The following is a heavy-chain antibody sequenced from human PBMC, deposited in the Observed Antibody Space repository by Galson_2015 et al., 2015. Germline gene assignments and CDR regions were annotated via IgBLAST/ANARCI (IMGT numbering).Heavy chain of an antibody. CDR1: GDTFTSYG. CDR2: ISAYNGNT. J-gene: IGHJ6*02. Sequence: AVKVSCKASGDTFTSYGISWVRQTPGQGLEWMGWISAYNGNTNYARKLQGRVTMTTDTSTSTAYIGLRSLRSDDTAVYYCARDAVLGYCSGGSCDPYYYYYGMDVWGQGTTVTVSS. CDR3: ARDAVLGYCSGGSCDPYYYYYGMDV. D-gene: IGHD2-15*01. V-gene: IGHV1-18*04.